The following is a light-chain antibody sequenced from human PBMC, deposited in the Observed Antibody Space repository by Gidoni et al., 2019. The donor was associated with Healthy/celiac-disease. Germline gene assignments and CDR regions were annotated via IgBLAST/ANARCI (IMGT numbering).Light chain of an antibody. Sequence: QSALTQPASVSGSPGQSITISCTGTSSDVGGYNYVSWYQQHPGKAPILMIYEVSNRPSGVSNRFSGSKSGNTASLTISGLQAEDEADYYCSSYTSSSWVFGGGTKLTVL. J-gene: IGLJ3*02. CDR2: EVS. V-gene: IGLV2-14*01. CDR3: SSYTSSSWV. CDR1: SSDVGGYNY.